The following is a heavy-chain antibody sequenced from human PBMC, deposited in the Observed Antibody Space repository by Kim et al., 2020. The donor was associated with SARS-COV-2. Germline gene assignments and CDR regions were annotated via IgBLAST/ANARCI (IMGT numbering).Heavy chain of an antibody. CDR1: GYTFTSYD. V-gene: IGHV1-8*01. Sequence: ASVKVSCKASGYTFTSYDINWVRQATGQGLEWMGWMNPNSGNTGYAQKFQGRVTMTRNTSISTAYMELSSLRSEDTAVYYCARGRRGTMIVVVTPYYYYNMDVWGQGTTVTVSS. J-gene: IGHJ6*02. CDR3: ARGRRGTMIVVVTPYYYYNMDV. CDR2: MNPNSGNT. D-gene: IGHD3-22*01.